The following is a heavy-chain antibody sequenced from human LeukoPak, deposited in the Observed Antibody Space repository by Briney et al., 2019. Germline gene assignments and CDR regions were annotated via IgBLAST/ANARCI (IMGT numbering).Heavy chain of an antibody. CDR1: GFTFSSYS. CDR2: ISGSGGST. V-gene: IGHV3-23*01. D-gene: IGHD6-13*01. J-gene: IGHJ4*02. CDR3: ASSLGYSSSWYGLYY. Sequence: PGGSLRLSCAASGFTFSSYSMNWVRQAPGKGLEWVSAISGSGGSTYYADSVKGRFTISRDNSKNTLYLQMNSLRAEDTAVYYCASSLGYSSSWYGLYYWGQGTLVTVSS.